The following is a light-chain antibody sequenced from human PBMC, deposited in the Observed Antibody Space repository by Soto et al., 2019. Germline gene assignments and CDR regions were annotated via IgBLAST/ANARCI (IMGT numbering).Light chain of an antibody. Sequence: DIQMTQSPSSLSASVVDRVTITCQASQDISNYLNWYQQKPGKAPNLLIHDASNLETGVPSRFSGSGSGTDFTFTISSLQPEDIATYYCQQYDNLPLTFGPGTKVDIK. V-gene: IGKV1-33*01. CDR3: QQYDNLPLT. CDR1: QDISNY. CDR2: DAS. J-gene: IGKJ3*01.